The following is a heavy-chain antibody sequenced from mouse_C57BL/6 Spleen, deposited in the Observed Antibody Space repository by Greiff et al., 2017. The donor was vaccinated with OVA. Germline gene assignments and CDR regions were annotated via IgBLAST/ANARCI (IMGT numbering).Heavy chain of an antibody. CDR2: IDPETGGT. V-gene: IGHV1-15*01. Sequence: VQLQQSGAELVRPGASVTLSCKASGYTFTDYEMHWVKQTPVHGLEWIGAIDPETGGTAYNQKFKGKAILTADKSSSTAYMELRSLTSEDSAVYYCTRYRVTWFAYWGQGTLVTVSA. CDR1: GYTFTDYE. CDR3: TRYRVTWFAY. J-gene: IGHJ3*01.